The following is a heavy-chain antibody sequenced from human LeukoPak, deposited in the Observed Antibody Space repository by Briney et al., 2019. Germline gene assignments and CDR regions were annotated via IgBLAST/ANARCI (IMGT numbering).Heavy chain of an antibody. CDR1: GYTFSNYA. Sequence: GASVKVSCKASGYTFSNYAMNWVRQAPGQGLEWIGWIHTNTGNPTYGQGFTGRFVFSLDTSVSTAYLQISDIKAEDNAVYYCARKNNFDAFDIWGQGTMVTVSS. CDR2: IHTNTGNP. V-gene: IGHV7-4-1*02. D-gene: IGHD2/OR15-2a*01. CDR3: ARKNNFDAFDI. J-gene: IGHJ3*02.